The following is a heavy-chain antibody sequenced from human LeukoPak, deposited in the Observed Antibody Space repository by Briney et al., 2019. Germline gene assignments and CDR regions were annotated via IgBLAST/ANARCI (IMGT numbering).Heavy chain of an antibody. J-gene: IGHJ4*02. CDR2: IKSKTDGETT. V-gene: IGHV3-15*01. CDR1: GFTFINAW. CDR3: TTDLGTYYHGSQRLIPIDY. D-gene: IGHD3-10*01. Sequence: PGGSLRLSCVDSGFTFINAWMSWVRQAPGKGLEWIGRIKSKTDGETTNYAGPVRGRFTISRDDSKSAVYLQMNSLKIEDTAVYYCTTDLGTYYHGSQRLIPIDYWGQGTLVTVSS.